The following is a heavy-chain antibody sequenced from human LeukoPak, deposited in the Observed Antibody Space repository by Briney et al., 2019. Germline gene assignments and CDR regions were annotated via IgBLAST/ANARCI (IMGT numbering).Heavy chain of an antibody. Sequence: PGGSLRLSCRASGFSLSDYWMHWVRQAPGEGLLWVSRINRDGRSAGHADFVKGRSTISRDNSKNTLAMQLDSLTVEDTGVYYCARGKRGFGDPCSYFDYWGQGLLVTVSS. V-gene: IGHV3-74*01. CDR3: ARGKRGFGDPCSYFDY. J-gene: IGHJ4*02. D-gene: IGHD4-17*01. CDR1: GFSLSDYW. CDR2: INRDGRSA.